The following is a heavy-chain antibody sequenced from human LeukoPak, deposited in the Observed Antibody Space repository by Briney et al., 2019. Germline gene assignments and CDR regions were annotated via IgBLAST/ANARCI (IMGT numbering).Heavy chain of an antibody. J-gene: IGHJ4*02. Sequence: SETLSLTCTVSGYSISSGYYWGWNRQPPGKGLEWIGTMYHSGNTYYNPSLKSRVTISVDTSKNQFSLKLTSVTAADTAVYYSARAYSSSSIFDYWGQGTLVTVSS. CDR2: MYHSGNT. CDR1: GYSISSGYY. V-gene: IGHV4-38-2*02. CDR3: ARAYSSSSIFDY. D-gene: IGHD6-6*01.